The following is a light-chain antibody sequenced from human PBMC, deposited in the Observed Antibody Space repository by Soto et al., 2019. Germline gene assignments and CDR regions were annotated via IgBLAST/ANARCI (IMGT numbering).Light chain of an antibody. CDR3: QQNYRTPLT. Sequence: DIQMTQSPSSLSASVGDRVTIACRASQSINIYLSWYQQEPGKAPKLLMYDASSLQSGVPSRCSGSGSGTHFTLTISSLQREDFATYYCQQNYRTPLTFGGGTKVEIK. V-gene: IGKV1-39*01. J-gene: IGKJ4*01. CDR1: QSINIY. CDR2: DAS.